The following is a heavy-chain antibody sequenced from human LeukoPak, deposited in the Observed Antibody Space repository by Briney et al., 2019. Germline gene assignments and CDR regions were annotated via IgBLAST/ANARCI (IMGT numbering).Heavy chain of an antibody. Sequence: GGSLRLSCAASGFTFSHYYVSWIRQAPGKGLERVSYISSSGSTIYYADSVKGRFTISRDNAKNSLYLQMNSLRAEDTAVYYCAREWLYDAFDIWGQGTMVTVSS. J-gene: IGHJ3*02. CDR3: AREWLYDAFDI. CDR1: GFTFSHYY. D-gene: IGHD3-22*01. V-gene: IGHV3-11*01. CDR2: ISSSGSTI.